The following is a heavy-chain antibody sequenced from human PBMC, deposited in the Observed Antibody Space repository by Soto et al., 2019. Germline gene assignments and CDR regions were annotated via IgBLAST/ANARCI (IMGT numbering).Heavy chain of an antibody. J-gene: IGHJ5*02. CDR2: INPNSGGT. CDR3: ARGWQWHKNWFDP. CDR1: GYTXNGYY. Sequence: SXKVSFKASGYTXNGYYMDLVRQAPGQGLEWMGWINPNSGGTNYAQKFQVWVTITRDTSISTAYMELIRLRSDDTDVYYCARGWQWHKNWFDPWGQGTLVTVSS. D-gene: IGHD6-19*01. V-gene: IGHV1-2*04.